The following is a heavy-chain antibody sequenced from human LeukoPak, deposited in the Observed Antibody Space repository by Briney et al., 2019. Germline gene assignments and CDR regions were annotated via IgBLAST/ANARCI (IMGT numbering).Heavy chain of an antibody. Sequence: GGSLRLSCAASGFTFDDYAMHWVRQAPGKGLEWVSGISWNSGSIGYADSVKGRFTISRDNAKNSLYLQMKSLRAEDTALYYCAKDGGYSYGYGFDCWGQGTLVTVSS. CDR1: GFTFDDYA. D-gene: IGHD5-18*01. J-gene: IGHJ4*02. V-gene: IGHV3-9*01. CDR3: AKDGGYSYGYGFDC. CDR2: ISWNSGSI.